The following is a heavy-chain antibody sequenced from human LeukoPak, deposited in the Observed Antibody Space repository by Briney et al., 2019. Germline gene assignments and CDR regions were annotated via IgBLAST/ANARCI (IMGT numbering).Heavy chain of an antibody. CDR1: GYTFTSYD. CDR3: ARFDSSGYYFQNDY. J-gene: IGHJ4*02. D-gene: IGHD3-22*01. CDR2: MNPNSGNT. V-gene: IGHV1-8*01. Sequence: ASVKVSCKASGYTFTSYDINWVRQATGQGLEWMGWMNPNSGNTGYAQKFQGRVTITRNTSMSTAYMELSSLRSEDTAVYYCARFDSSGYYFQNDYWGQGTLVTVSS.